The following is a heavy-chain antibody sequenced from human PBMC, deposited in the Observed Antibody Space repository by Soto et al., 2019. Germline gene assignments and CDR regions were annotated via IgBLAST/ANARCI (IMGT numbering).Heavy chain of an antibody. CDR3: ARDATSRMAFDI. V-gene: IGHV4-31*03. CDR1: GGSISSGGYY. J-gene: IGHJ3*02. CDR2: IYYSGST. Sequence: QVQLQESGPGLVKPSQTLSLTCTVSGGSISSGGYYWSWIRQHPGKGLEWIGYIYYSGSTYYNPSLKRRVTISVDTSKNQFSLKLSSVTAADTAVYYCARDATSRMAFDIWGQGTMVTVSS.